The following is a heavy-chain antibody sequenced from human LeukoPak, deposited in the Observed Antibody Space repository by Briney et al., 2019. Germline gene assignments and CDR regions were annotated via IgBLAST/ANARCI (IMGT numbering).Heavy chain of an antibody. J-gene: IGHJ4*02. CDR1: GGSFSGYY. CDR2: IYYSGST. Sequence: PSETLSLTCAVYGGSFSGYYWSWIRQPPGKGLEWIGYIYYSGSTNYNPSLKSRVTISVDTSKNQFSLKLSSVTAADTAVYYCARERGYGYGDYWGPGTLVTVSS. V-gene: IGHV4-59*01. D-gene: IGHD5-18*01. CDR3: ARERGYGYGDY.